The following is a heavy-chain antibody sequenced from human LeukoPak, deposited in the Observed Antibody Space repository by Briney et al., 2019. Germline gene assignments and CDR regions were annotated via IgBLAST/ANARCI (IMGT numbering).Heavy chain of an antibody. Sequence: SETLSLTCTVSGGSISSDYWSWIRQPPGKGLEWIGYIYYSGSTNYNPSLKSRVTISVDTSKNQFSLKLSSVTAADPAVYYCARAHPLLYGGNPEHYFDYWGQGTLVTVSS. CDR3: ARAHPLLYGGNPEHYFDY. V-gene: IGHV4-59*01. J-gene: IGHJ4*02. CDR1: GGSISSDY. CDR2: IYYSGST. D-gene: IGHD4-23*01.